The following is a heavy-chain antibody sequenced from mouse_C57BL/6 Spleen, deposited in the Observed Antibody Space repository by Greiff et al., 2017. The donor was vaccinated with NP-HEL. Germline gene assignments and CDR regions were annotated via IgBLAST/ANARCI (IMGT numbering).Heavy chain of an antibody. V-gene: IGHV1-61*01. CDR2: IYPSDSET. CDR3: ARATTVGWYFDV. Sequence: QVHVKQPGAELVRPGSSVKLSCKASGYTFTSYWMDWVKQRPGQGLEWIGNIYPSDSETHYNQKFKDKATLTVDKSSSTAYMQLSSLTSEDSAVYYCARATTVGWYFDVWGTGTTVTVSS. J-gene: IGHJ1*03. D-gene: IGHD1-1*01. CDR1: GYTFTSYW.